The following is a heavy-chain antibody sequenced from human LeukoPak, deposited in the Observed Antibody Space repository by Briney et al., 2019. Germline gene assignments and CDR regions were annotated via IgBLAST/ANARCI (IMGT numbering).Heavy chain of an antibody. J-gene: IGHJ4*02. CDR2: TYYSGTT. D-gene: IGHD2-15*01. V-gene: IGHV4-59*01. CDR3: ARDRESAGGFDY. CDR1: GGTISPYY. Sequence: SVTLSLTCSVSGGTISPYYWSWIRQPPGKGLEWIGYTYYSGTTNYNPSLQSRVTISVATSKNQVSLKLSSVTAADTALYYCARDRESAGGFDYWGQGTLVTV.